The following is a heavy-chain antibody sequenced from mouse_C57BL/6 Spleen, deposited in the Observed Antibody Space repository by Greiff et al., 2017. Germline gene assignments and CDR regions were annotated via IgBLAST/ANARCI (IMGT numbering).Heavy chain of an antibody. V-gene: IGHV5-6*01. D-gene: IGHD4-1*01. Sequence: EVQLVESGGDLVKPGGSLKLSCAASGFTFSSYGMSWVRQTPDKRLEWVATISSGGSYTYYPDSVKGRFPISRDNAKNTLYLQMSSLKSEDTAMYYCARQDWDGSYFDYWGQGTTLTVSS. J-gene: IGHJ2*01. CDR1: GFTFSSYG. CDR2: ISSGGSYT. CDR3: ARQDWDGSYFDY.